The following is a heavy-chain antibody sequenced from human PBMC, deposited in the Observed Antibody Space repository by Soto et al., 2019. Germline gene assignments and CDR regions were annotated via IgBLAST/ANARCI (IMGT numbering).Heavy chain of an antibody. Sequence: GGPWRSSFPASGSTFRSFAMPGSARAQGRGWEWVAVISYDGSNKYYADSVKGRFTISRDNSKNTLYLQMNSLRAEDTAVYYCARDRGYSYGFYYYYYGMDVWGQGTTVTVS. V-gene: IGHV3-30-3*01. CDR3: ARDRGYSYGFYYYYYGMDV. CDR2: ISYDGSNK. J-gene: IGHJ6*02. D-gene: IGHD5-18*01. CDR1: GSTFRSFA.